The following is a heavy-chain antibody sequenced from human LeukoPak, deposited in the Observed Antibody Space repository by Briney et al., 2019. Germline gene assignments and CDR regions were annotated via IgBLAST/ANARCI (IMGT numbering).Heavy chain of an antibody. Sequence: TVKVSCKASGYTFTSHGISWVRQAPGQGLEWMGWISAYNGNTKYAQKLQGRVTMTTDTSTSTAYMELRSLRSDDTAVYYCARDRGSGYYLDAFDIWGQGTMVTVSS. CDR2: ISAYNGNT. D-gene: IGHD3-22*01. CDR3: ARDRGSGYYLDAFDI. V-gene: IGHV1-18*01. J-gene: IGHJ3*02. CDR1: GYTFTSHG.